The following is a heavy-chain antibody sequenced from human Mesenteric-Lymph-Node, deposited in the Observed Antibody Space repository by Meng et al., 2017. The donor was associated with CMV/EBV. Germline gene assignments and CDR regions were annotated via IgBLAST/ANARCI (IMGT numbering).Heavy chain of an antibody. J-gene: IGHJ6*02. D-gene: IGHD1-26*01. CDR2: ISSTGDST. CDR1: GFTVSSNY. CDR3: AKEQVLVGATYYYGMDV. Sequence: GGSLRLSCAASGFTVSSNYMNWVRQAPGKGLEWVSAISSTGDSTYYADSVKGRFTISRDNSKSTLYLRMNSLRAEDTALYYCAKEQVLVGATYYYGMDVWGQGTTVTVSS. V-gene: IGHV3-23*01.